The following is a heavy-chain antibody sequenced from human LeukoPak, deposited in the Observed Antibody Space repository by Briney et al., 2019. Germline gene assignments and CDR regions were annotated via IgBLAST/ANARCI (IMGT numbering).Heavy chain of an antibody. D-gene: IGHD3-9*01. CDR2: ISSSGSTI. CDR3: ARVYYDILTGFVAYMDV. Sequence: GGSLRLXCAASGFTYSSYEMNWVRRAPGKGLEWVSYISSSGSTIYYADSVKGRFTISRDNAKNSLYLQMNSLRAEDTAVYYCARVYYDILTGFVAYMDVWGKGTTVTVSS. V-gene: IGHV3-48*03. J-gene: IGHJ6*03. CDR1: GFTYSSYE.